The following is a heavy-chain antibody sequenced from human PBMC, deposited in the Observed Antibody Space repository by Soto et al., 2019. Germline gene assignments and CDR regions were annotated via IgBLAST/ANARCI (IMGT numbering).Heavy chain of an antibody. D-gene: IGHD2-2*01. V-gene: IGHV5-51*01. CDR3: ARLTDIVVVPAAMQAFDI. Sequence: GESLKISCKGSGYSFTSYWIGWVRQMPGKGLEWMGIIYPGDSDTRYSPSFQGQVTISADKSISTAYLQWSSLKASDTAMYYCARLTDIVVVPAAMQAFDIWGQGTMVTVSS. J-gene: IGHJ3*02. CDR2: IYPGDSDT. CDR1: GYSFTSYW.